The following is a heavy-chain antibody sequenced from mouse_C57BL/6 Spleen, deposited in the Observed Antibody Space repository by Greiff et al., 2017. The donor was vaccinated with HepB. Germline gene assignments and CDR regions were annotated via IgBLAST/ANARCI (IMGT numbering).Heavy chain of an antibody. J-gene: IGHJ3*01. D-gene: IGHD2-4*01. V-gene: IGHV5-4*01. CDR3: ARLSYYDYDWFAY. CDR2: ISDGGSYT. Sequence: EVQRVESGGGLVKPGGSLKLSCAASGFTFSSYAMSWVRQTPEKRLEWVATISDGGSYTYYPDNVKGRFTISRDNAKNNLYLQMSHLKSEDTAMYYCARLSYYDYDWFAYWGQGTLVTVSA. CDR1: GFTFSSYA.